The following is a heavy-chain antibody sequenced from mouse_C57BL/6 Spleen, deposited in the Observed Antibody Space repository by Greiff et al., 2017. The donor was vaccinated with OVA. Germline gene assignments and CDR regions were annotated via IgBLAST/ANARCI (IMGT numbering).Heavy chain of an antibody. CDR2: ISSGSSTI. Sequence: EVQLVESGGGLVKPGGSLKLSCAASGFTFSDYGMHWVRQAPEKGLEWVAYISSGSSTIYYAETVKGRFTISRDNAKNTLFLQMTSLRSEDTAMYYCARPGYYGSRYAMDYWGQGTSVTVAS. CDR3: ARPGYYGSRYAMDY. D-gene: IGHD1-1*01. V-gene: IGHV5-17*01. J-gene: IGHJ4*01. CDR1: GFTFSDYG.